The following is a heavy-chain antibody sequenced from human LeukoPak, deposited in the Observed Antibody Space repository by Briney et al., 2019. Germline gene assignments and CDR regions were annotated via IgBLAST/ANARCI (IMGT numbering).Heavy chain of an antibody. V-gene: IGHV3-64*01. Sequence: PGGSLRLSCAASGFTFSSYAMHWVRQAPGKGLEYVSAISSNGGSTYYANSVKGRFTISRDNSKNTLYLQMGSLRAEDMAVCYCARSPDEYYYDSSGSFDYWGQGTLVTVSS. J-gene: IGHJ4*02. CDR3: ARSPDEYYYDSSGSFDY. D-gene: IGHD3-22*01. CDR1: GFTFSSYA. CDR2: ISSNGGST.